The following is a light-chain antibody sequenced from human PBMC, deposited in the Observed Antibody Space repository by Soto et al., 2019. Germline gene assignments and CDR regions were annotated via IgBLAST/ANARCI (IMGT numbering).Light chain of an antibody. CDR1: SSDVGSYNL. V-gene: IGLV2-23*01. J-gene: IGLJ2*01. CDR2: EGS. CDR3: CAYAGSSTSYVV. Sequence: QSVLTQPASVSGSPGQSITISCPGTSSDVGSYNLVSWYQQHPGKAPKLMIYEGSKRPSGVSNRFSGSKSGNTASLTISGLQAEDEAAYYCCAYAGSSTSYVVFGGGTKVTVL.